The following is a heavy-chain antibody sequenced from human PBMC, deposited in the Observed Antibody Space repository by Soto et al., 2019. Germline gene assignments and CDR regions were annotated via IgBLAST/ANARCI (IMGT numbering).Heavy chain of an antibody. D-gene: IGHD2-15*01. Sequence: EVQLVESGGGLVQPGRSLRLSCAASGFTFSSYAMSWVRQAPGKGLEWVSAISGSGGSTYYADSVKGRFTISRDNSKNTLYLQMNSLRAEDTAVYYCGSAATPLDYYYGMDVWGQGTTVTVSS. CDR2: ISGSGGST. CDR3: GSAATPLDYYYGMDV. V-gene: IGHV3-23*04. CDR1: GFTFSSYA. J-gene: IGHJ6*02.